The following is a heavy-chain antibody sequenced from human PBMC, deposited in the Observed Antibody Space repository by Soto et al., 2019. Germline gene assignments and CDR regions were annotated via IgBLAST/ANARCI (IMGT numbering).Heavy chain of an antibody. Sequence: ASVKVSCKASGFTFTSSAVQWVRQARGQRLEWIGWIVVGSGNTNYAQKFQERVTITRDMSTSTAYMELSSLRSEDTAVYYCAADIWYSSGWRWAGYGMDVWGQGTTVTVSS. CDR3: AADIWYSSGWRWAGYGMDV. CDR1: GFTFTSSA. V-gene: IGHV1-58*01. CDR2: IVVGSGNT. J-gene: IGHJ6*02. D-gene: IGHD6-19*01.